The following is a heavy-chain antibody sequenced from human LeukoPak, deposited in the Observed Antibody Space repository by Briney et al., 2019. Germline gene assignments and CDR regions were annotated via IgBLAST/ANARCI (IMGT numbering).Heavy chain of an antibody. Sequence: ASVKVSCKTSGYTFTDYYMHWVRQAPGQGLEWMGWINPNTGGTNFAQKFQGRVTMARDTSINTAFMELYSLRFDDTAMYYCVRGILEWVTLGYAFDIWGQGTMVTVSS. J-gene: IGHJ3*02. D-gene: IGHD3-3*01. CDR3: VRGILEWVTLGYAFDI. CDR1: GYTFTDYY. CDR2: INPNTGGT. V-gene: IGHV1-2*02.